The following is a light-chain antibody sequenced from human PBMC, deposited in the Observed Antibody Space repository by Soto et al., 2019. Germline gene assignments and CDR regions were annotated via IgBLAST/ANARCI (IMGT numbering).Light chain of an antibody. J-gene: IGKJ4*01. CDR3: QQYYSTPLT. Sequence: EIQITQSSSSLSASLGDSVTSTWRASQSISSYLNWYQQKPGKAPKLLIYAASSLQSGVPSRFSGSGSGTDFTLTISSLQAEGVAVYYCQQYYSTPLTFGGGTKVDI. V-gene: IGKV1-39*01. CDR1: QSISSY. CDR2: AAS.